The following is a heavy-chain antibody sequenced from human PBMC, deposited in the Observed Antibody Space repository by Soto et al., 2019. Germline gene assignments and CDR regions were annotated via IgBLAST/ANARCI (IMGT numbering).Heavy chain of an antibody. CDR2: IKSKTDGGTT. CDR3: AKRKYCPSTTCFDY. V-gene: IGHV3-15*07. Sequence: GGSLRLSCAASGFTFSNAWMNWVRQAPGKGLEWVGRIKSKTDGGTTDYAAPVKGRFTISRDDSKNTLYLQMNSLKTEDTAVYYCAKRKYCPSTTCFDYWGQGTQVTVSS. D-gene: IGHD2-2*01. J-gene: IGHJ4*02. CDR1: GFTFSNAW.